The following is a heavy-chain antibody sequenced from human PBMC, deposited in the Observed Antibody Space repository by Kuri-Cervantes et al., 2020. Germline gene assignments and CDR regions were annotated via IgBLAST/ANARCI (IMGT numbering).Heavy chain of an antibody. CDR1: GGSFSGYY. CDR2: INHSGST. V-gene: IGHV4-34*01. Sequence: SETLSLTCAVYGGSFSGYYWSWIRQPPGKGLEWIGEINHSGSTNYNPSLKSRVTISVDTSKNQFSLKLSSVTAADTAVYYCARDRSTVVTFDYWGQGTLVTVSS. D-gene: IGHD4-23*01. J-gene: IGHJ4*02. CDR3: ARDRSTVVTFDY.